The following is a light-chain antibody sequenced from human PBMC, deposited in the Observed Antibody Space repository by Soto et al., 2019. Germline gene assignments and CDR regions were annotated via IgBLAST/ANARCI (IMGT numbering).Light chain of an antibody. Sequence: PGERATLSCRASQHVRGNYLAWYRQKPGQAPRLLIYGATSRAAGVPDRFSGSGSGTDFTLTISRLGPEDFAVYYCQQYDSTPFSTFGQGTKLEIK. V-gene: IGKV3-20*01. CDR2: GAT. J-gene: IGKJ2*01. CDR1: QHVRGNY. CDR3: QQYDSTPFST.